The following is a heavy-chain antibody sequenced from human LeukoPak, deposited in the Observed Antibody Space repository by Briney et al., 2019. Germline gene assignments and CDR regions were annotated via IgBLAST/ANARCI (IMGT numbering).Heavy chain of an antibody. D-gene: IGHD5-12*01. CDR1: GGSISSYH. CDR2: MYSTGST. CDR3: AGRDPYRYIVPKLHPFDY. Sequence: SETLSLTCTVSGGSISSYHWTWMRQALGKGLEWIGYMYSTGSTNYNPSLKSRVTISAETSKNQFSLKLTSVTAADTAVYYCAGRDPYRYIVPKLHPFDYWGQGTLVTVSS. J-gene: IGHJ4*02. V-gene: IGHV4-59*01.